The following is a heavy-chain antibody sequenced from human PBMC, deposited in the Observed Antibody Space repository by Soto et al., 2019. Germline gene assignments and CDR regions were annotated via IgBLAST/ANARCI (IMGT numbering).Heavy chain of an antibody. CDR2: ISYDGSNK. J-gene: IGHJ4*02. Sequence: GSLRLSCAASGFTFSSYGMHWVRQAPGKGLEWVAVISYDGSNKYYADSVKGRFTISRDNSKNTLYLQMNSLRVADTAVYYCAREEVRWGPGTLVTVSS. CDR3: AREEVR. CDR1: GFTFSSYG. V-gene: IGHV3-30*03.